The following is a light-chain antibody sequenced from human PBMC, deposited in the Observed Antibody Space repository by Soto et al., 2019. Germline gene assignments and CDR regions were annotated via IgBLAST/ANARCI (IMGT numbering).Light chain of an antibody. V-gene: IGLV2-14*01. J-gene: IGLJ1*01. CDR3: SSYTSSSTLGV. Sequence: QSALTQPASVSGSPGQSITISCTGTSSDVGGYNYVSWFQQHPGKAHKLLIYDVSNRPSGASHRFSGSKSGNTASLTISGLQAEDEAVYYCSSYTSSSTLGVFGTGTKLTVL. CDR1: SSDVGGYNY. CDR2: DVS.